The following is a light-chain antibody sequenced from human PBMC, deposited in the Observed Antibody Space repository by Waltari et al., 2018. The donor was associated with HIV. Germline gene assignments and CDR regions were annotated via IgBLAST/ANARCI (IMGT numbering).Light chain of an antibody. J-gene: IGKJ1*01. CDR2: GAS. Sequence: VLLTQSPATLSVSPGERVTLSCRASQSVSSSLAWYQLQPGQAPRLLIYGASTRASGVPARFTATGSGTQFTLTVSNLQSDDFALYFCLQSDKWPRTFGQGTKLEIK. CDR3: LQSDKWPRT. V-gene: IGKV3-15*01. CDR1: QSVSSS.